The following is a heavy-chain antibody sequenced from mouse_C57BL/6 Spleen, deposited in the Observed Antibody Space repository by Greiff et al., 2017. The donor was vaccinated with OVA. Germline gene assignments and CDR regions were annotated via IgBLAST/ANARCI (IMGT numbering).Heavy chain of an antibody. Sequence: DVKLVESGGGLVKPGGSLKLSCAASGFTFSDYGMHWVRQAPEKGLEWVAYISSGSSTIYYADTVKGRFTISRDNAKNTLFLQMTSLRAEDTAMYYCARLGWFDYWGQGTTLTVSS. D-gene: IGHD3-3*01. CDR2: ISSGSSTI. CDR3: ARLGWFDY. J-gene: IGHJ2*01. CDR1: GFTFSDYG. V-gene: IGHV5-17*01.